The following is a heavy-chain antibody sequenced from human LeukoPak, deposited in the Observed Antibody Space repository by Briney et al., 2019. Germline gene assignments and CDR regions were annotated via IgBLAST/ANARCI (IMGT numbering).Heavy chain of an antibody. CDR1: GGSISGYY. V-gene: IGHV4-59*08. CDR3: ARVRMKQTGATDYYYMDV. Sequence: EPSETLSLTCSVSGGSISGYYWSWIRQPPGKGLEWIGYIYYSGTTIYNPSLKSRLTISLDTSKNQFSLNLSSVTAADTAVYYCARVRMKQTGATDYYYMDVWGKGTTVTVSS. CDR2: IYYSGTT. J-gene: IGHJ6*03. D-gene: IGHD7-27*01.